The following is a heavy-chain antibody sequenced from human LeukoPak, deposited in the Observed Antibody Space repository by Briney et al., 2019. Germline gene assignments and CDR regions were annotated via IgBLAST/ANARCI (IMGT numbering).Heavy chain of an antibody. V-gene: IGHV3-21*01. CDR1: GFTFSSYS. J-gene: IGHJ6*04. Sequence: GGSLRLSCAASGFTFSSYSMNWVRQAPGKGLEWVSSISSSSSYIYYADSVKGRFTISRDNAKNSLYLQMNSLRAEDTAVYYCARDGWPIVATKQYYYYGMDVWGKGTTVTVSS. D-gene: IGHD5-12*01. CDR2: ISSSSSYI. CDR3: ARDGWPIVATKQYYYYGMDV.